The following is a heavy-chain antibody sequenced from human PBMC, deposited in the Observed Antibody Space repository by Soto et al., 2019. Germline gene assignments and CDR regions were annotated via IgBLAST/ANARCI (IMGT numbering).Heavy chain of an antibody. D-gene: IGHD6-13*01. CDR3: ARVSSDGQQLAANDY. V-gene: IGHV4-4*02. J-gene: IGHJ4*02. CDR1: GGSISSSNW. CDR2: IYHSGST. Sequence: PSETLSLTCAVSGGSISSSNWWSWVRQPQGKGLEWIGEIYHSGSTNYNPSLKSRVTISVDKSKNQFSLKLNSVTAADTTVYYCARVSSDGQQLAANDYWGQGTLVTV.